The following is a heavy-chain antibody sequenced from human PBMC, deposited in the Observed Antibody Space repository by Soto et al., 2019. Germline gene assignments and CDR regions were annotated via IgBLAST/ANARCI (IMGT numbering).Heavy chain of an antibody. Sequence: GGALRLSCAASGFTFSSYSMNWGRQAPGKGLEWVSSISSSSTYIYYADSVKGRFTISRDNAKNSLYLQMNSLRAEDTVVYYCAKGIGYSSGWYFDPWGRGTLVTVSS. J-gene: IGHJ2*01. V-gene: IGHV3-21*01. CDR3: AKGIGYSSGWYFDP. CDR2: ISSSSTYI. D-gene: IGHD6-19*01. CDR1: GFTFSSYS.